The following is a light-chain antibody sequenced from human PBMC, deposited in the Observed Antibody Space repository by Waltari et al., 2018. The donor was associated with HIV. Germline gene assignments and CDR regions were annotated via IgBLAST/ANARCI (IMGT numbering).Light chain of an antibody. CDR3: AAWHDSLNGPV. J-gene: IGLJ3*02. CDR1: SSNIGSNH. CDR2: NNN. V-gene: IGLV1-44*01. Sequence: QSVVTQPPSVSGTPGQWVTISCSGSSSNIGSNHVNWYQHLPGTAPKLLIYNNNQRPSGVPDRFSGSKSGTSAPLAISGLQAEDEADYFCAAWHDSLNGPVFGGGTKLTVL.